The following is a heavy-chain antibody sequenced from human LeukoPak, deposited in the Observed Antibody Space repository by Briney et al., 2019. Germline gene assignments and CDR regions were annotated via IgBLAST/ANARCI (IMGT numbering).Heavy chain of an antibody. CDR2: INPSGGST. D-gene: IGHD3-10*01. CDR3: ARDPLGGFYGSGSCRFDY. Sequence: ASVKVSCKASGYTFTGYYMHWVRQAPGQGLEWMGIINPSGGSTNYAQKFQGRVTMTRDTSTNTVYMELSSLRSEDTAVYYCARDPLGGFYGSGSCRFDYWGQGTLVTVSS. V-gene: IGHV1-46*01. CDR1: GYTFTGYY. J-gene: IGHJ4*02.